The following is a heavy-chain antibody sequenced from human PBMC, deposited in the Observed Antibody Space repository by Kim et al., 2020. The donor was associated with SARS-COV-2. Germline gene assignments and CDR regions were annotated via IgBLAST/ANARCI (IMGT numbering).Heavy chain of an antibody. CDR2: IYPGDSDT. J-gene: IGHJ4*02. CDR1: RYDFSIYW. D-gene: IGHD6-13*01. V-gene: IGHV5-51*01. CDR3: ALQQQIREDYFLY. Sequence: GESLKISCQGSRYDFSIYWIGWVRQRPGRGLEWMGIIYPGDSDTIYSPSFEGRVTISADKSLSTAYLQWSSLEASDTAIYYCALQQQIREDYFLYWGQGTLVTVSP.